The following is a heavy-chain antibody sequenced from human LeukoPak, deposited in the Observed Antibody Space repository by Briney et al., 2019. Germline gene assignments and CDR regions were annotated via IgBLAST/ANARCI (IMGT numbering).Heavy chain of an antibody. CDR2: IKQDGSEK. D-gene: IGHD6-6*01. CDR1: GIILSSYW. J-gene: IGHJ4*02. V-gene: IGHV3-7*01. Sequence: PGGSLTLSCAASGIILSSYWMSWVRQAPGKGLEWVANIKQDGSEKWYVDSVKGRFTISRDNAKNSLYPQMNSLRAEDTAVYYCARVDAQVYSSSSGYDYWGQGTLVTVSS. CDR3: ARVDAQVYSSSSGYDY.